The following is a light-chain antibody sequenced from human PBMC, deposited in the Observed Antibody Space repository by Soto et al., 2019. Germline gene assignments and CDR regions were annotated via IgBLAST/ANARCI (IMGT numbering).Light chain of an antibody. CDR3: SSYTSSSSYV. CDR1: SSDVGGYNY. V-gene: IGLV2-14*01. J-gene: IGLJ1*01. CDR2: DVS. Sequence: QSALTQPASVSGSPGQSITISCTGTSSDVGGYNYVSWYQQHPGKAPKLMIYDVSNRPSGVSNRFSGPKSGNTAPLTISGVQAGDGAEFYCSSYTSSSSYVFATGTKLTVL.